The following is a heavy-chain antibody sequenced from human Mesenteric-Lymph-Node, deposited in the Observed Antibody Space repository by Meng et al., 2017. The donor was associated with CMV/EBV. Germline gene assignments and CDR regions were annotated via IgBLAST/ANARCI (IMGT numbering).Heavy chain of an antibody. CDR3: ARVNIVVQPSGSLDY. D-gene: IGHD2-2*01. CDR1: GGSISSGGYY. V-gene: IGHV4-31*02. Sequence: SGGSISSGGYYWSWIRQHPGRGLEWIGHIYHSGNTNYNPSVKSRVTISEDTSKNQFFLKLGSVTAADTAVYYCARVNIVVQPSGSLDYWGQGTLVTVSS. J-gene: IGHJ4*02. CDR2: IYHSGNT.